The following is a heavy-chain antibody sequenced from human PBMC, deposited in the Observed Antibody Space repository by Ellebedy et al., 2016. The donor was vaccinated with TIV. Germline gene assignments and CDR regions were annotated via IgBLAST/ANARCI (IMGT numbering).Heavy chain of an antibody. Sequence: SETLSLTXAVYSGSFSGYYWSWIRQPPGKGLEWIGYIYYSGSTNYNPSLKSRVTISVDTSKNQFSLKLSSVTAADTAVYYCARVTGTTFYYYYMDVWGKGTTVTVSS. CDR3: ARVTGTTFYYYYMDV. V-gene: IGHV4-59*01. CDR1: SGSFSGYY. J-gene: IGHJ6*03. D-gene: IGHD1-7*01. CDR2: IYYSGST.